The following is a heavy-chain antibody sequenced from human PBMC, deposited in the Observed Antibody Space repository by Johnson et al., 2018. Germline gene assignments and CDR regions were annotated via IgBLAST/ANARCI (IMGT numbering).Heavy chain of an antibody. CDR2: IWYDGSNK. J-gene: IGHJ6*02. CDR1: GFTFSSYG. D-gene: IGHD3-10*01. V-gene: IGHV3-33*01. CDR3: ARESYYQGSGDYGNAV. Sequence: QVQLVESGGGVVQPGRSLRLSCAASGFTFSSYGMHWVRQAPGKGLEWVAVIWYDGSNKYYADSVKVRFTNSRDNSKNKLYRQMNSLRAEDTAVYYFARESYYQGSGDYGNAVLGQGTTVTVSS.